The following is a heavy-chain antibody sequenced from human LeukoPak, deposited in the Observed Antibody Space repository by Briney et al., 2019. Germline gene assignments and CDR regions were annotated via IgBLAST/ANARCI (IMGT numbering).Heavy chain of an antibody. V-gene: IGHV3-30*17. CDR1: GLIFRRNP. Sequence: GVPLTLSCAASGLIFRRNPMLGVPDSPGMGLEGVGVISCDASSEYYAVPVRGRSRMTRDNSKNGLYLQMDSLSDEDTGVYLCAKGPEVKIGDRLDYYYYMEVWGKGTTVTVSS. J-gene: IGHJ6*03. CDR2: ISCDASSE. CDR3: AKGPEVKIGDRLDYYYYMEV. D-gene: IGHD6-6*01.